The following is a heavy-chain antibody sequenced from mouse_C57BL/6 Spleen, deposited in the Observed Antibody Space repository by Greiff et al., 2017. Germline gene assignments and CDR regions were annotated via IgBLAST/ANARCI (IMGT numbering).Heavy chain of an antibody. J-gene: IGHJ3*01. CDR1: GYTFTDYN. Sequence: SGPELVKPGASVKIPCKASGYTFTDYNMDWVKQSHGKSLEWIGDINPNNGGTIYNQKFKGKATLTVDKSSSTAYMELRSLTSEDTAVYYCARDANWVFAYWGQGTLVTVSA. CDR3: ARDANWVFAY. V-gene: IGHV1-18*01. CDR2: INPNNGGT. D-gene: IGHD4-1*01.